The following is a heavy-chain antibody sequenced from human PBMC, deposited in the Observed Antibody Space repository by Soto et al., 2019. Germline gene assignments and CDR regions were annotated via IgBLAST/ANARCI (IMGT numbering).Heavy chain of an antibody. CDR2: INHSGST. V-gene: IGHV4-34*01. Sequence: GFDGRRIPTRPIQGLEWIGEINHSGSTNYNPSLKSRVTISVDTSKSQFSLKLSSVTAADTAVYYCSGGKRKGGSYGGGYFEVWGKGTSVTV. J-gene: IGHJ4*02. D-gene: IGHD1-26*01. CDR1: GFD. CDR3: SGGKRKGGSYGGGYFEV.